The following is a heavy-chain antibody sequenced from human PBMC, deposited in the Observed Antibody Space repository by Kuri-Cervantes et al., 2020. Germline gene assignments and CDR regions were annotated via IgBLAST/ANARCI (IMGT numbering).Heavy chain of an antibody. CDR1: GGTFSNYV. CDR2: IIPIFGTA. J-gene: IGHJ4*02. Sequence: SVKVSCKASGGTFSNYVITWVRQAPGQGLEWMGGIIPIFGTANYAQKFQGRVTITADKSTSTAYMELSSLRSEDTAVYYCARDLRDGYNLWGQGTLVTVSS. D-gene: IGHD5-24*01. CDR3: ARDLRDGYNL. V-gene: IGHV1-69*06.